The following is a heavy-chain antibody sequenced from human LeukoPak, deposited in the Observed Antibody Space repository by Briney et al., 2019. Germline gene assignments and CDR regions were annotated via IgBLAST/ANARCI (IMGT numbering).Heavy chain of an antibody. CDR1: GGSISSGGYY. D-gene: IGHD6-6*01. CDR2: IYYSGST. CDR3: ARCIAARPWADY. Sequence: PSETLSLTCTVSGGSISSGGYYWGWIRQHPGKGLEWIGYIYYSGSTYYNPSLKSRVTISVDTSKNQFSLKLSSVTAADTAVYYCARCIAARPWADYWGQGTLVTVSS. V-gene: IGHV4-31*03. J-gene: IGHJ4*02.